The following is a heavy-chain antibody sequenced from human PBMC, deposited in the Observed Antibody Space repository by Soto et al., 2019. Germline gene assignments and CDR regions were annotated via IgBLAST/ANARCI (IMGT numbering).Heavy chain of an antibody. Sequence: QVQLVESGGGVVQPGRSLRLSCAASGFTCSSYGMHWVRQAPGKGLEWVAVICYDGSNKYYADSVKGRFTISRDNSKDTLYLPMNSLSDADTAVYYCARDLLWGRTTVEGYWGQGTLVTVAA. CDR3: ARDLLWGRTTVEGY. J-gene: IGHJ4*02. CDR1: GFTCSSYG. V-gene: IGHV3-33*01. CDR2: ICYDGSNK. D-gene: IGHD4-17*01.